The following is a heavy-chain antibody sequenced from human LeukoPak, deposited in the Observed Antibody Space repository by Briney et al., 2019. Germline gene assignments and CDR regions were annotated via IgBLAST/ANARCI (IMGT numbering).Heavy chain of an antibody. D-gene: IGHD4-11*01. J-gene: IGHJ4*02. CDR3: ASGGMTTVTTFDY. V-gene: IGHV1-69*06. Sequence: SVKVSCKASGGTFSSYAISWVRQAPGQGLEWMGGIIPIFGTANYAQKFQGRVTITADKSTSTAYMELSSLRSEDTAVYYCASGGMTTVTTFDYWGQGTLVTVSS. CDR2: IIPIFGTA. CDR1: GGTFSSYA.